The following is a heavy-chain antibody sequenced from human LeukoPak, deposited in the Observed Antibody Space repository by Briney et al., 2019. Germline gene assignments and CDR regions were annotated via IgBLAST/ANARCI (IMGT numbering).Heavy chain of an antibody. CDR1: GFTFSSYS. CDR3: ARGRQRTHFDY. J-gene: IGHJ4*02. Sequence: GGSLRLSCAASGFTFSSYSMNWVRQAPGKGLEWVSSISSSSSYIYYADSVKGRFTISRDNAENSLYLQMNSLRAEDTAVYYCARGRQRTHFDYWGQGTLVTVSS. V-gene: IGHV3-21*01. CDR2: ISSSSSYI.